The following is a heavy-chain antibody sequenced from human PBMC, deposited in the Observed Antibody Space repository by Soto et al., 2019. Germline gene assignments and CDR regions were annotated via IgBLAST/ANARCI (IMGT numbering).Heavy chain of an antibody. Sequence: GGSLRLSCAAFGFTFSSYGMHWVRQAPGKGLEWVAVISYDGSNKYYADSVKGRFTISRDNSKNTLYLQMNSLRAEDTAVYYCAKEKGIYGSGSYLAYWGQGTLVTVSS. V-gene: IGHV3-30*18. CDR3: AKEKGIYGSGSYLAY. J-gene: IGHJ4*02. D-gene: IGHD3-10*01. CDR2: ISYDGSNK. CDR1: GFTFSSYG.